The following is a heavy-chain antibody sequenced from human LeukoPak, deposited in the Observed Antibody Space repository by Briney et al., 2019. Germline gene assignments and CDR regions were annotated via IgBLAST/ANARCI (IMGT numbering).Heavy chain of an antibody. CDR1: GFTFSSYS. CDR2: ISSSSVYI. Sequence: GGSLRLSCAASGFTFSSYSMNWVRQASGKGLEWVSSISSSSVYIYYADSLKGRFTISRDNARNSLYLQMNSLRAEDTAVYYCARAPSSGQPNYFDYWGQGTLVTVSS. J-gene: IGHJ4*02. CDR3: ARAPSSGQPNYFDY. D-gene: IGHD6-19*01. V-gene: IGHV3-21*01.